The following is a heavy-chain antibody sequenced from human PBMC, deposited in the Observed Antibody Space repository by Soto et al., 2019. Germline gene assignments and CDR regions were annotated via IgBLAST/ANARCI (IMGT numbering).Heavy chain of an antibody. D-gene: IGHD5-18*01. J-gene: IGHJ4*02. CDR2: IYYSGST. CDR3: AASVTACKSYFDH. V-gene: IGHV4-31*03. CDR1: GGSISSGGYY. Sequence: SETLSLTCNVSGGSISSGGYYWSWIRQHPGKGLEWIGYIYYSGSTYYNPSLTSRVTISVDTSKNQFSLRLRSVTAADTAVYYCAASVTACKSYFDHWGQGTLVTVSS.